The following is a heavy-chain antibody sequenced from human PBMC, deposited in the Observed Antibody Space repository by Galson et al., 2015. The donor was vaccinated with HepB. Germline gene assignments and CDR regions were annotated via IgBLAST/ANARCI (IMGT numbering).Heavy chain of an antibody. Sequence: SLRLSCAASGFTFSSYGMHWVRQAPGKGLEWVAFIRYDGSDKYYADSVKGRFTISRDNSKNTLYLQMNSLRAEDTAVYYCAKDRGGGSYYDYYYGMDVWGQGTTVTVSS. J-gene: IGHJ6*02. CDR2: IRYDGSDK. CDR3: AKDRGGGSYYDYYYGMDV. CDR1: GFTFSSYG. V-gene: IGHV3-30*02. D-gene: IGHD1-26*01.